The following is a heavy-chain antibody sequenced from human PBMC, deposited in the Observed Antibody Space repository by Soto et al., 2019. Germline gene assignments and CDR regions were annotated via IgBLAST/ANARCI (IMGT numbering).Heavy chain of an antibody. D-gene: IGHD6-6*01. CDR1: GFTFSSYG. CDR3: AKAAAARPLDY. CDR2: ISYDGSNK. V-gene: IGHV3-30*18. J-gene: IGHJ4*02. Sequence: GGSLRLSCAASGFTFSSYGMHWVRQAPGKGLEWVAVISYDGSNKYYADSVKGRFTISRDNSKNTLYLHMNSLRAEDTAVYYCAKAAAARPLDYWGKGTLVTVSS.